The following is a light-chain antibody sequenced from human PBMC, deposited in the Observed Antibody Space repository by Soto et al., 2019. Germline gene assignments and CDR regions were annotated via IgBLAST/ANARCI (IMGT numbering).Light chain of an antibody. V-gene: IGLV2-14*01. CDR3: SSHTRVNTRV. Sequence: QSVLTQPASVSGSPGQSIAISCTGTSSDVGSYDYVSWYQQHPDKAPKLMIYEVTQRPSGVSNRFSGSKSGNTASLTISGLQDEDEADYYCSSHTRVNTRVFGTGTKAPS. CDR2: EVT. CDR1: SSDVGSYDY. J-gene: IGLJ1*01.